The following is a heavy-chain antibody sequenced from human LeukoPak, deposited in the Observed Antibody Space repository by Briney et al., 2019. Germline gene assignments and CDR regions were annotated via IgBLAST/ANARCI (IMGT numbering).Heavy chain of an antibody. D-gene: IGHD3-3*01. CDR2: IYSSGGT. V-gene: IGHV4-59*01. CDR1: GDSISNYY. CDR3: ARGGDSLRFLEDAFDI. Sequence: PSETLSLTCSVSGDSISNYYWSWIRQSPGKGLEWIGYIYSSGGTHYNPSLQSRVNMSVDTSKSQFSLKVRSVTAADTAVYYCARGGDSLRFLEDAFDIWGQGTKVTVSS. J-gene: IGHJ3*02.